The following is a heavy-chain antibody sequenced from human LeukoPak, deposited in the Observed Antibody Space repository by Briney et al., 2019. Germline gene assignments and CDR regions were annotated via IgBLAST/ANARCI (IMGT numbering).Heavy chain of an antibody. CDR1: GFTFSSYG. D-gene: IGHD5-24*01. Sequence: GGSLRHSCAAPGFTFSSYGMHWVRQAPGKGLEWVAVISYDGSNKYYADSVKGRFTISRDNSKNTLYLQMNSLRAEDTAVYYCAKDRRRWLQSTGGAFDIWGQGTMVTVSS. CDR2: ISYDGSNK. V-gene: IGHV3-30*18. J-gene: IGHJ3*02. CDR3: AKDRRRWLQSTGGAFDI.